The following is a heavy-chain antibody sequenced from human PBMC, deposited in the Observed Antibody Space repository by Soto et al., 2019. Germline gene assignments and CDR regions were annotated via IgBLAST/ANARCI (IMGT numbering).Heavy chain of an antibody. CDR1: GCTFSSYA. CDR3: ARVTKTVGAYGMDG. Sequence: SVKVSCKASGCTFSSYAISWVRQAPGQGLEWMGGIIPIFGTANYAQKFQGRVTITADKSTSTAYMELSSLRSEDTAVYYCARVTKTVGAYGMDGWGQGNXVTVSS. D-gene: IGHD1-26*01. J-gene: IGHJ6*02. V-gene: IGHV1-69*06. CDR2: IIPIFGTA.